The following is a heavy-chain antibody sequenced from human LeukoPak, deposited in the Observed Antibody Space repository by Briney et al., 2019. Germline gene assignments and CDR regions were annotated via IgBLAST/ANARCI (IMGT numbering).Heavy chain of an antibody. Sequence: SETLSLTCTVSGGSISSYYWSWIRQPPGKGLEWIGYIYYSGSTNYNPSLKSRVTISVDTSKNQFSLKLSSVTAADTAVYYCARHRIAAAYIDYWGQGTLDTVSS. CDR3: ARHRIAAAYIDY. D-gene: IGHD6-13*01. V-gene: IGHV4-59*08. CDR2: IYYSGST. CDR1: GGSISSYY. J-gene: IGHJ4*02.